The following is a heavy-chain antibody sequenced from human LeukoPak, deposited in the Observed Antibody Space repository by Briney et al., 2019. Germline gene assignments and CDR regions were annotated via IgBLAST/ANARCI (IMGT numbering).Heavy chain of an antibody. V-gene: IGHV3-48*03. CDR2: ISSSGSTI. D-gene: IGHD3-22*01. CDR3: ARAVVVMSYFDY. J-gene: IGHJ4*02. Sequence: HPGGSLRLSCAASGFTFSSYEMNWVRQAPGKGLEWVSYISSSGSTIYYVDSVKGRFTISRDNAKNSLYLQMNSLRAEDTAVYYCARAVVVMSYFDYWGQGTLVTVSS. CDR1: GFTFSSYE.